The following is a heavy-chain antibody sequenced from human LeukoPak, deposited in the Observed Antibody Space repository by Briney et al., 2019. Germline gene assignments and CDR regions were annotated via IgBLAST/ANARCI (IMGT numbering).Heavy chain of an antibody. D-gene: IGHD3-22*01. J-gene: IGHJ4*02. CDR2: IKQDGSEK. CDR3: ARVWYYDSSTVFDY. Sequence: GGSLRLSCAASGFTFSSYWMSWVRQAPGKGLERVANIKQDGSEKYYVDSVKGRFTISRDNAKNSLYLQMNSLRAEDTAVYYCARVWYYDSSTVFDYWGQGTLVTVSS. CDR1: GFTFSSYW. V-gene: IGHV3-7*01.